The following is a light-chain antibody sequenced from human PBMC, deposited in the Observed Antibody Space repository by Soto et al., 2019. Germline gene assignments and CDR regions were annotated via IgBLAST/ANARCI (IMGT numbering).Light chain of an antibody. V-gene: IGKV3-20*01. J-gene: IGKJ1*01. CDR2: GAS. CDR1: QSVSSSF. CDR3: QQYGSSPWT. Sequence: EIVLTQSPGTLSLSPGERATLSCRASQSVSSSFLAWYQQKPGQAPRLLIYGASSRATGIPDRFSGRGSGTDFTLTISRLEPEDFAVYYCQQYGSSPWTFGQGTKVAIK.